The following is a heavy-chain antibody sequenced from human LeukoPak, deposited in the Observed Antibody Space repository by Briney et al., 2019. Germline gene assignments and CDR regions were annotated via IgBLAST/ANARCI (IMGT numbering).Heavy chain of an antibody. Sequence: GGSLRLSCAASGFTFSSYEMNWVRQAPGKGLEWVSYISSSGSTIYYADSVKGRFTISRDNAKNSLYLQMNSLRAEDTAVYYCAKDFLGPFSNWGQGTLVTVSS. CDR2: ISSSGSTI. CDR3: AKDFLGPFSN. D-gene: IGHD2-2*01. CDR1: GFTFSSYE. V-gene: IGHV3-48*03. J-gene: IGHJ4*02.